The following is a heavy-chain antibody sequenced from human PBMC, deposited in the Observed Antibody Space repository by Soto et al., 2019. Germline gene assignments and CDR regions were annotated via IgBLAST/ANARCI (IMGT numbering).Heavy chain of an antibody. CDR2: ISGSGGST. V-gene: IGHV3-23*01. Sequence: GRSMRLSWAAAAFAFSSYAISWVSQAPGKGLEWVSAISGSGGSTYYADSVKGRFTSSRDNSKNTLYLQMNSLRAEVTAVYYCADTVTDMEVWGKGTSVTVSS. D-gene: IGHD4-17*01. CDR3: ADTVTDMEV. J-gene: IGHJ6*03. CDR1: AFAFSSYA.